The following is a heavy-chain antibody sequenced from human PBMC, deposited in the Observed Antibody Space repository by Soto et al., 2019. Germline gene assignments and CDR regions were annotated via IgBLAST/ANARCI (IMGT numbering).Heavy chain of an antibody. V-gene: IGHV4-4*02. Sequence: QVLLQESGPGLVQPSGTLSLSCAVSGVSISSNYYWGWVRQPPGKGLGWLGDISHIGSVNYSPSLMSRVTISMDRSENQFSLKLNSVTAADTAVYYCVRSFGWYAIDYWGQGTLVIVSS. D-gene: IGHD6-19*01. J-gene: IGHJ4*02. CDR2: ISHIGSV. CDR3: VRSFGWYAIDY. CDR1: GVSISSNYY.